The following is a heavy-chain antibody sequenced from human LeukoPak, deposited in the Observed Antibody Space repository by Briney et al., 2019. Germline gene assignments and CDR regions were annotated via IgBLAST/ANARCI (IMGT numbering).Heavy chain of an antibody. CDR3: ARGRAAAGHTFDY. V-gene: IGHV4-59*01. Sequence: PSETLSLTCTVSGGSISTYYWSWIRQPPGKGLEWIGYISYIGSTNYNPSLESRVTTSVDTSKNQFSLKLSSVTAADTAVYYCARGRAAAGHTFDYWGQGTLVTVSS. CDR1: GGSISTYY. D-gene: IGHD6-13*01. J-gene: IGHJ4*02. CDR2: ISYIGST.